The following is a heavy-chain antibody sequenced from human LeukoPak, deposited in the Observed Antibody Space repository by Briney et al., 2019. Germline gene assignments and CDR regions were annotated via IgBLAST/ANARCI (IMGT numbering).Heavy chain of an antibody. J-gene: IGHJ4*02. CDR3: AKGYCSGGSCATDY. Sequence: GGSLRLSCAASGFTFSSYWMHWVRQAPGKGLEWVSVISGSGGSTYYADSVKGRFTISRDNSKNTLYLQMNSLRAEDTAVYYCAKGYCSGGSCATDYWGQGTLVTVSS. D-gene: IGHD2-15*01. CDR2: ISGSGGST. V-gene: IGHV3-23*01. CDR1: GFTFSSYW.